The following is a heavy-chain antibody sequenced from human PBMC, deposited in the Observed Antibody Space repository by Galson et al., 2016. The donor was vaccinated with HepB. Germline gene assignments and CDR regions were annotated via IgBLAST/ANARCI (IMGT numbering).Heavy chain of an antibody. Sequence: SLRLSCAASGFNFISYRVNWVRQAPGKGLEWISFISTSSTTIYYADSVKGRFTISRDNPKKSLYLQMNSLRAEDTAVYCCARVGDNNNWYLGDAFDVWGQGTVVTVSS. D-gene: IGHD6-13*01. CDR1: GFNFISYR. CDR3: ARVGDNNNWYLGDAFDV. V-gene: IGHV3-48*01. CDR2: ISTSSTTI. J-gene: IGHJ3*01.